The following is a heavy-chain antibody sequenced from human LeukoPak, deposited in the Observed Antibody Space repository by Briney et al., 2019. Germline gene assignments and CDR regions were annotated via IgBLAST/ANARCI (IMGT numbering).Heavy chain of an antibody. CDR2: IYSGGST. D-gene: IGHD6-19*01. Sequence: GGSLRLSCAASGFTVSSNYMSWVRQAPGKGLEWVSVIYSGGSTYYADSVKGRFTISRDNSKNTLYLQMNSLRAEDTAVYYCAREGGEAVAGGERYFDYWGQGTLVTVSS. CDR1: GFTVSSNY. V-gene: IGHV3-66*01. CDR3: AREGGEAVAGGERYFDY. J-gene: IGHJ4*02.